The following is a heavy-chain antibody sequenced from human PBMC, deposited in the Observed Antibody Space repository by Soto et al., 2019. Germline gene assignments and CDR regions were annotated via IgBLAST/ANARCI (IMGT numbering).Heavy chain of an antibody. V-gene: IGHV1-3*01. Sequence: ASVKVSCKASGYTFTSYAMHWVRQAPGQRLEWMGWINAGNGNTKYSQKFQGRVTITRDTSASTAYMELSSLRSEDTAVYYCARGRGVLRFLEWLPYFDYWGQGTLVTVSS. CDR3: ARGRGVLRFLEWLPYFDY. D-gene: IGHD3-3*01. J-gene: IGHJ4*02. CDR2: INAGNGNT. CDR1: GYTFTSYA.